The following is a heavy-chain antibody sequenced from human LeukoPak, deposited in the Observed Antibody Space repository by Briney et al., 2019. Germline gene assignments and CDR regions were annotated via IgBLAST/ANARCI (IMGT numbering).Heavy chain of an antibody. CDR3: AKDTRYFDWLLPSYYYYYGMDV. CDR1: GFTFSSYG. CDR2: IRCDGSNK. J-gene: IGHJ6*02. D-gene: IGHD3-9*01. Sequence: GGSLRLSCAASGFTFSSYGMHWVRQAPGKGLEWVAFIRCDGSNKYYADSVKGRFTISRDNSKNTLYLQMNSLRAEDTAVYYCAKDTRYFDWLLPSYYYYYGMDVWGQGTTVTVSS. V-gene: IGHV3-30*02.